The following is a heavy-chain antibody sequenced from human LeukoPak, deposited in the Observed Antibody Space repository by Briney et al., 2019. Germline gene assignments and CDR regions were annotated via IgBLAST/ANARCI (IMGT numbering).Heavy chain of an antibody. CDR2: IYYSGST. J-gene: IGHJ4*02. CDR3: ARVRGYPNPLFDY. CDR1: GGSISSYY. Sequence: SETLSLTCTVSGGSISSYYWSWIRQPPGKGLEWIGYIYYSGSTNYNPSLKSRVTISVDTSKNQFSLKLSSVTAADTAVYYCARVRGYPNPLFDYWGQGTLVTVSS. V-gene: IGHV4-59*01. D-gene: IGHD3-22*01.